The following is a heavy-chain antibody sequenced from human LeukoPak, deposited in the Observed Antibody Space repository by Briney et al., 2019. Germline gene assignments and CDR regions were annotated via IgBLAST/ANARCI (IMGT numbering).Heavy chain of an antibody. CDR3: AREGKDYDSSGYYLDAFDI. D-gene: IGHD3-22*01. J-gene: IGHJ3*02. CDR1: GDTVSSNSAA. Sequence: SQTLSLTCAISGDTVSSNSAAWHWIRQSPSRGLEWMARTYYRSNSYNDYAVSVKSRITIKPDTSKNQCSLQLNSVTPEDTAVYYCAREGKDYDSSGYYLDAFDIWGQGTMVTVSS. V-gene: IGHV6-1*01. CDR2: TYYRSNSYN.